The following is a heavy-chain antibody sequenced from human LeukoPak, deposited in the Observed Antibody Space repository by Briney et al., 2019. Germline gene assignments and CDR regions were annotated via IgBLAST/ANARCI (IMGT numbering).Heavy chain of an antibody. CDR1: GFTFSSYG. CDR2: INPTSTSI. D-gene: IGHD3-22*01. CDR3: VRLRRNSDRSGYYYFYNY. J-gene: IGHJ4*02. Sequence: GGSLRLSCAVSGFTFSSYGVTWVRQAPGKGLEWVSSINPTSTSIYYADAVKGRFTISRDNAKSSLYLQMNSLRAEDTARYYCVRLRRNSDRSGYYYFYNYWGQGIQVTVSS. V-gene: IGHV3-21*01.